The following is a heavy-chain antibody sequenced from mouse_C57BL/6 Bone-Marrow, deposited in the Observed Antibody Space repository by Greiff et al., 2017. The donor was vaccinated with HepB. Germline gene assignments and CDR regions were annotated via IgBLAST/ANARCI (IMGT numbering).Heavy chain of an antibody. CDR3: TRKVAGAMDY. CDR2: IDPENGDT. CDR1: GFNIKDDY. Sequence: VQLQQSGAELLRPGASVKLSCTASGFNIKDDYMHWVKQRPEQGLEWIGWIDPENGDTEYASKFQGKATITADTSSNTAYLQLSSLTSEDTAVYYCTRKVAGAMDYWGQGTSVTVSS. D-gene: IGHD1-1*01. J-gene: IGHJ4*01. V-gene: IGHV14-4*01.